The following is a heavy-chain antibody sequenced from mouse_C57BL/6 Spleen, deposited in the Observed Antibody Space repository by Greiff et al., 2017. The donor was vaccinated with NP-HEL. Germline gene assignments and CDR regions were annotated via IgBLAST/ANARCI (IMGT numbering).Heavy chain of an antibody. CDR1: GFTFSSYA. CDR3: ARDQGIYYDYSWFAY. V-gene: IGHV5-4*01. Sequence: EVKLVESGGGLVKPGGSLKLSCAASGFTFSSYAMSWVRQTPEKRLEWVATISDGGSYTYYPDNVKGRFTISRDNAKNNLYLQMSHLKSEDTAMYYCARDQGIYYDYSWFAYWGQGTLVTVSA. CDR2: ISDGGSYT. J-gene: IGHJ3*01. D-gene: IGHD2-4*01.